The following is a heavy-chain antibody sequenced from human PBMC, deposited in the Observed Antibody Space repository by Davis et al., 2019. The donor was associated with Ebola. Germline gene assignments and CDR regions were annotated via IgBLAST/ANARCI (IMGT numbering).Heavy chain of an antibody. V-gene: IGHV3-53*04. CDR2: IYSGGST. CDR1: GFTVSSNY. J-gene: IGHJ6*03. Sequence: PGGSLRLSCAASGFTVSSNYMSWVRQAPGKGLEWVSVIYSGGSTYYADSVKGRFTISRHNSKNTLYLQMNSLRAEDTAVYYCARFPRHRYCSSTSCYYMDVWGKGTTVTVSS. D-gene: IGHD2-2*01. CDR3: ARFPRHRYCSSTSCYYMDV.